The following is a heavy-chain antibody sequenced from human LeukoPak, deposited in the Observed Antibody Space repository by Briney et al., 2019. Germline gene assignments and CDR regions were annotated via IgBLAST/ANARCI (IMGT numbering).Heavy chain of an antibody. V-gene: IGHV4-39*01. D-gene: IGHD2-2*02. CDR2: IYYSGST. Sequence: SETLSLTCTVSVGSISSSSYYWGWIRQPPGKWLEWIGSIYYSGSTYYNPSLKSRVHISVDTSKNQFSLKLSSVTAADTAVYYCAKETIVVVPAAILRYYYYYYMDVWGKGTTVTVSS. CDR1: VGSISSSSYY. J-gene: IGHJ6*03. CDR3: AKETIVVVPAAILRYYYYYYMDV.